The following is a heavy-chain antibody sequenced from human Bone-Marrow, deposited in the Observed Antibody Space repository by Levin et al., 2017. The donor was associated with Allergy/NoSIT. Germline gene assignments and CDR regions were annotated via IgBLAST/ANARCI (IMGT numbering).Heavy chain of an antibody. D-gene: IGHD2-15*01. CDR2: FDPKDGET. CDR3: AILPGYGHNYGSYS. CDR1: GYTLTDLT. V-gene: IGHV1-24*01. Sequence: PVASVKVSCKVSGYTLTDLTIHWVRQPPGKGLEWMGGFDPKDGETVYARKIQGRVTLTEDTSTDTAYMELSSLTSDDTAVYFCAILPGYGHNYGSYSWGQGTLVTVSS. J-gene: IGHJ4*02.